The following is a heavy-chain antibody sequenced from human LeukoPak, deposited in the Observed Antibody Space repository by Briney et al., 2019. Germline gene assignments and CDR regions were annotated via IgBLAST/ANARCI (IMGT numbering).Heavy chain of an antibody. CDR3: ATATYEILPPSFRPHNAASDI. V-gene: IGHV4-39*07. D-gene: IGHD3-9*01. J-gene: IGHJ3*02. CDR2: IYYSGST. Sequence: SETLSLTCTVSGGSISSSSYYWGWIRQPPGKGLEWIGSIYYSGSTYYNPSLKSRVTISVDTSKNQFSLRLSSVTAAGTAVYYCATATYEILPPSFRPHNAASDIWGQGTMLTAPS. CDR1: GGSISSSSYY.